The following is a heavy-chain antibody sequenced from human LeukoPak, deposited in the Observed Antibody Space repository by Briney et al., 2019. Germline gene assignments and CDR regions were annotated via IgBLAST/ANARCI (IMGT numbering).Heavy chain of an antibody. D-gene: IGHD3-22*01. CDR2: IYSGGSA. V-gene: IGHV3-66*01. CDR1: GFIVSRKY. Sequence: PGGSLRLSCAASGFIVSRKYMSWVRQAPGKGLEWVSVIYSGGSADYADSVKGRFTISRDNSKNTLHLQMRAEDTAVYYCAKMSNYYNSLGYYAFDNWGQGTMVTVSS. CDR3: AKMSNYYNSLGYYAFDN. J-gene: IGHJ3*02.